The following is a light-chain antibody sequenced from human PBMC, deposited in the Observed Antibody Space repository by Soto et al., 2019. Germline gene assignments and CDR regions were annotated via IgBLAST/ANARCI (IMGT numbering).Light chain of an antibody. V-gene: IGKV1-27*01. CDR3: LKDDTAPQT. CDR1: QGIIDY. J-gene: IGKJ1*01. CDR2: AAS. Sequence: DIQMTQSPSSLSASVGDTVTITCRASQGIIDYLAWFQQRPGQAPKLLIYAASTLHTGVPSRFSGSGAGGSGAGTEFTLTISSLQPEDVGTYYCLKDDTAPQTFGPGTSVEIK.